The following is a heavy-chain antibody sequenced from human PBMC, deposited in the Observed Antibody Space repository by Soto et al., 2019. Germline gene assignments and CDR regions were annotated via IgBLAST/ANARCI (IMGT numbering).Heavy chain of an antibody. D-gene: IGHD1-1*01. J-gene: IGHJ3*02. CDR1: GGSISSSNYY. CDR3: ARQSPTIDTGDVFDI. V-gene: IGHV4-39*01. CDR2: IFYTGST. Sequence: QLQLQESGPGRVKPSETLSLTCSVSGGSISSSNYYWGWIRQPPGKGLGWIGSIFYTGSTYYNPSLKNRVTISVDTSRNQFSVKLNSVTATDTALYYCARQSPTIDTGDVFDIWGQGTKVTVSS.